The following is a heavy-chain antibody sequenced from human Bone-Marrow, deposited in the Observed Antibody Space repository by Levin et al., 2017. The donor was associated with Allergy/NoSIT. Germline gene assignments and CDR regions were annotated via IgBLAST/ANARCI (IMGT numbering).Heavy chain of an antibody. CDR1: GFTLNNYA. CDR2: ISGTGGSGDNS. J-gene: IGHJ6*02. V-gene: IGHV3-23*01. Sequence: GESLKISCAASGFTLNNYAMTWVRQAPGKGLEWVSDISGTGGSGDNSYYADSVKGRFTISRDNSKNTLYLQMNSLRGEDTAVYYCAGGASYYYYYNMDVWGQGTTVTVSS. CDR3: AGGASYYYYYNMDV. D-gene: IGHD1-26*01.